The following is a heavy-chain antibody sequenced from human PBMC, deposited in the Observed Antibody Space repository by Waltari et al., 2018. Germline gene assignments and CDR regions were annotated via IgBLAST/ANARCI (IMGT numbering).Heavy chain of an antibody. J-gene: IGHJ4*02. V-gene: IGHV3-30*02. Sequence: QVQLVESGGGVVQPGGSLRLSCAASGFTFSSYGMHWVRQAPGKGLEWVAFRRYDGSNKYYADSVKGRFTISRDNSKNTLYLQMNSLRAEDTAVYYCAKDQLRQYQTPLLFDYWGQGTLVTVSS. CDR1: GFTFSSYG. CDR3: AKDQLRQYQTPLLFDY. CDR2: RRYDGSNK. D-gene: IGHD2-2*01.